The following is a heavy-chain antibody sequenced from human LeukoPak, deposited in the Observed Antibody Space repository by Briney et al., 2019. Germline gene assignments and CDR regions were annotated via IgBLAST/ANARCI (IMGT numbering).Heavy chain of an antibody. CDR2: IKPYGSEK. D-gene: IGHD1-26*01. CDR3: ARDKIVGATYFDY. J-gene: IGHJ4*02. Sequence: GGSLRLSCAASGFTFSSYWMNWVRQAPGKGLEWVANIKPYGSEKYYVDSVKGRFTISRDNAKNSLYLQMNSLRAEDTAVYYCARDKIVGATYFDYWGQGTLVTVSS. CDR1: GFTFSSYW. V-gene: IGHV3-7*01.